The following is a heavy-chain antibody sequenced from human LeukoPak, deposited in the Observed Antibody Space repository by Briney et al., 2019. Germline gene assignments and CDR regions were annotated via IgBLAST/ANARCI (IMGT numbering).Heavy chain of an antibody. J-gene: IGHJ3*01. CDR3: AREIIVLMQYGDGPESAFDL. V-gene: IGHV3-7*03. D-gene: IGHD2-8*01. CDR2: IKQDGSEI. Sequence: GGSLRLSCAASGFTFSTYWMNWVRQAPGKGLEWVASIKQDGSEIYYVDSVKGRFSISRDNAKNSLYLQLNSLRAEDTAVYYCAREIIVLMQYGDGPESAFDLWGRGTVVIVSS. CDR1: GFTFSTYW.